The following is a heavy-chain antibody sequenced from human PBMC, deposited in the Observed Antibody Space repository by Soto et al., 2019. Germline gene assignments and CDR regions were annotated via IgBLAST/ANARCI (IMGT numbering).Heavy chain of an antibody. D-gene: IGHD1-1*01. CDR1: GGTFSSYA. CDR2: IIPIFGTA. Sequence: GASVKVSCKASGGTFSSYAISWVRQAPGQGLEWMGGIIPIFGTANYAQKFQGRVTITADESTSTAYMELSSLRSEDTAVYYCARDFDPDGELERRRGFGVENWFDPWGQGTLVTVSS. J-gene: IGHJ5*02. V-gene: IGHV1-69*13. CDR3: ARDFDPDGELERRRGFGVENWFDP.